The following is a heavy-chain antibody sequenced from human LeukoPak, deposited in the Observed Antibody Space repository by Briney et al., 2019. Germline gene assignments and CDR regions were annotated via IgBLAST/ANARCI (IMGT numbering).Heavy chain of an antibody. Sequence: PSETLSLTCTVSGGSISSSSYYWGWIRQPPGKGLEWIGSLYYSGSTYYNPSLKSRVTISVDTSKNQFSLKLSSVTAAHTAVYYCARNYYDSSGYYYYYYYMDVWGKGTTVTVSS. CDR2: LYYSGST. V-gene: IGHV4-39*07. J-gene: IGHJ6*03. CDR3: ARNYYDSSGYYYYYYYMDV. D-gene: IGHD3-22*01. CDR1: GGSISSSSYY.